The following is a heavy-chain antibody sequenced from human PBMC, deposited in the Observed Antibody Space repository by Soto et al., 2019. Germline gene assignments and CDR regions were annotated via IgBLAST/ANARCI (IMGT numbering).Heavy chain of an antibody. D-gene: IGHD3-22*01. CDR2: ISAYNGNT. Sequence: ASVKVSCKASGYTFSNYGISWVRQAPGQGLEWMGWISAYNGNTNYAQKLQGRVTMTTDTSTSTAYMELRSLRSDDTAVYYCASQDYYDRGAFDIWGQGTMVTVSS. CDR3: ASQDYYDRGAFDI. J-gene: IGHJ3*02. CDR1: GYTFSNYG. V-gene: IGHV1-18*01.